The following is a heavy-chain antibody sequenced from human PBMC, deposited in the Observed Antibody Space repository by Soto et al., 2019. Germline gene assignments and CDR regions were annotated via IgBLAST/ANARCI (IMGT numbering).Heavy chain of an antibody. V-gene: IGHV3-30*18. CDR1: GFTFSDYA. D-gene: IGHD6-19*01. J-gene: IGHJ4*02. CDR3: AKGGRQWLVTSDFNY. Sequence: VQLVESGGGVVQPGRSLRLSCAASGFTFSDYAMHWVRQAPGKGLEWVAVVFHDGRNTHYADSVKGRFTISRASTKNTVSLETTSLRAAATAVYYCAKGGRQWLVTSDFNYWGQGALVTVSS. CDR2: VFHDGRNT.